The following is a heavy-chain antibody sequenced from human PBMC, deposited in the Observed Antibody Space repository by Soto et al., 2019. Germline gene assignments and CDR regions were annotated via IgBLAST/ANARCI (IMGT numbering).Heavy chain of an antibody. Sequence: QVQLVESGGGVVQPGGSLRLSCAASGFTFSNFAMNWVRQAPGKGLEWVAVTSYDGKNKDYAYSVKGRFTISRANSKKTLFLQMNSLRPEDTAVYDCGRERAMAATGLFYYWGQGTLVTVSS. CDR2: TSYDGKNK. V-gene: IGHV3-30*04. CDR3: GRERAMAATGLFYY. D-gene: IGHD6-13*01. J-gene: IGHJ4*02. CDR1: GFTFSNFA.